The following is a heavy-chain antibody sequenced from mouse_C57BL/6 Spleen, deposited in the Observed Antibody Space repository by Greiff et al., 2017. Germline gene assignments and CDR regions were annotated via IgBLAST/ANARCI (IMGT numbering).Heavy chain of an antibody. CDR2: IDPSDSYT. Sequence: QVQLQQPGAELVMPGASVKLSCKASGYTFTSYWMHWVKQRPGQGLEWIGEIDPSDSYTNYNQKFKGKSTLTVDKSSSTAYMQLSSLTSEDSAVYYCKTTTVENYFDYWGQGTTLTVSS. CDR1: GYTFTSYW. J-gene: IGHJ2*01. V-gene: IGHV1-69*01. CDR3: KTTTVENYFDY. D-gene: IGHD1-1*01.